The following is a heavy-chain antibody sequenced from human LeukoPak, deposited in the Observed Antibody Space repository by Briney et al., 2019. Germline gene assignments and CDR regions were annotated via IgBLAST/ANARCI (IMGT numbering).Heavy chain of an antibody. V-gene: IGHV4-59*08. Sequence: PSETLSLTCSVSGGSINNYFWNWLRQPPGRGLEWIGHVYYTGSTRYNPSLKSRVFISIGTSMNQFSLKLSSVTAADTAVYYCARGARAGYNLEPFDYWGQGTLVTVSS. CDR2: VYYTGST. D-gene: IGHD5-24*01. CDR3: ARGARAGYNLEPFDY. J-gene: IGHJ4*02. CDR1: GGSINNYF.